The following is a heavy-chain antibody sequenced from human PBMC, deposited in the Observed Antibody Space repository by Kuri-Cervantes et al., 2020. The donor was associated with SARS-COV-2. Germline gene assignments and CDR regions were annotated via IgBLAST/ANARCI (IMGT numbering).Heavy chain of an antibody. V-gene: IGHV4-59*12. CDR2: IYYSGST. Sequence: ESLKISCTVSGGSISSYYWSWIRQPPGKGLEWIGYIYYSGSTNYNPSLKSRVTISVDTSKNQFSLKLSSVTAADTAVYYCARTYGSGTPPSYWGQGTPVTVSS. D-gene: IGHD3-10*01. CDR3: ARTYGSGTPPSY. J-gene: IGHJ4*02. CDR1: GGSISSYY.